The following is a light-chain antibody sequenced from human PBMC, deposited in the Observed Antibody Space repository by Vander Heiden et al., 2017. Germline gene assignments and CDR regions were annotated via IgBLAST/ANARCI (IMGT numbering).Light chain of an antibody. Sequence: QSALTQPASVSGSPGQSITISCTGTSSDVGSSNYVSWYQQHPDKAPKLMIYGVSSRPSGVSSRFSGSKSGNTASLTISGLQAEDEDDYYCTAFTGSIVVFGGGTKLTVL. CDR1: SSDVGSSNY. V-gene: IGLV2-14*01. CDR3: TAFTGSIVV. J-gene: IGLJ2*01. CDR2: GVS.